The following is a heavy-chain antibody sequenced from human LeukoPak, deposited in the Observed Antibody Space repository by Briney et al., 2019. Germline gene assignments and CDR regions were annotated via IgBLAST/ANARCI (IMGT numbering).Heavy chain of an antibody. V-gene: IGHV3-9*01. J-gene: IGHJ4*02. CDR3: AKDTVDTAMAPGY. Sequence: PGGSLRLSCAASGFTFDDYAMHWVRQAPGKGLEWVSGISWNSGSIGYADSVKGRFTISRDNAKNSLYLQMNSLRAEDTALYYCAKDTVDTAMAPGYWGQGTLVTVSS. D-gene: IGHD5-18*01. CDR1: GFTFDDYA. CDR2: ISWNSGSI.